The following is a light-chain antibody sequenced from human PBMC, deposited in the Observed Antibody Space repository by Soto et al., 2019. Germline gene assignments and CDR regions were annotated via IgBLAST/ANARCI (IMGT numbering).Light chain of an antibody. CDR1: SSDVGGSNF. CDR2: DVA. J-gene: IGLJ3*02. Sequence: ALTQPASVSDSPGQSITFSCTGTSSDVGGSNFVSWYQQHPGKPPKLIIYDVANRPSGVSNRFSGSKSGSTASLIISRLQTEDEADYYCAAWDDSLNGWVFGGGTKLTVL. CDR3: AAWDDSLNGWV. V-gene: IGLV2-14*03.